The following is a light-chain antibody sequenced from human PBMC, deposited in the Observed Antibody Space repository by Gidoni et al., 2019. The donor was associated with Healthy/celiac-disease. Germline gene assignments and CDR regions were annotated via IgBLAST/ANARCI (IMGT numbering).Light chain of an antibody. J-gene: IGLJ2*01. CDR2: EVS. Sequence: QSALTQPASVSGSPVQSITISCTGTSSDVGSYNLVSWYQQHPGKAPKLMIYEVSKRPSGVSNRFSGSKSGNTASLTISGLQAEDEAEYYCCSYAGSSTLVFGGGTKLTVL. CDR1: SSDVGSYNL. V-gene: IGLV2-23*02. CDR3: CSYAGSSTLV.